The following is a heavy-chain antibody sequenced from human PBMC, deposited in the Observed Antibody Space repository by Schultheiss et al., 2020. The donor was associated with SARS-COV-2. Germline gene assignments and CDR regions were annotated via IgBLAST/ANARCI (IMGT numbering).Heavy chain of an antibody. CDR1: GDYVSSYSST. J-gene: IGHJ5*02. D-gene: IGHD3-3*01. CDR2: TYYRSKWYN. CDR3: ARDHGDDFWSGYYSNWFDP. Sequence: SETLSLTCDISGDYVSSYSSTWNWIRQSPSRGLVWLGRTYYRSKWYNDYAVSVKSRISINPDTSKNQFSLQLNSVTPEDTAVYYCARDHGDDFWSGYYSNWFDPWGQGTLVTVSS. V-gene: IGHV6-1*01.